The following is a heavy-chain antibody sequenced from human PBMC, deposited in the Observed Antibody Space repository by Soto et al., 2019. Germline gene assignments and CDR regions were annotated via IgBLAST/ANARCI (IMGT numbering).Heavy chain of an antibody. CDR3: ARDEYSSSSPWFDP. D-gene: IGHD6-6*01. CDR2: ISGSGGST. Sequence: VGSLRLSCAASGFTFSSYAMSWVRQAPGKGLEWVSAISGSGGSTYYADSVKGRFTISRDNSKNTLYLQMNSLRAEDTAVYYCARDEYSSSSPWFDPWGQGTLVTVSS. J-gene: IGHJ5*02. CDR1: GFTFSSYA. V-gene: IGHV3-23*01.